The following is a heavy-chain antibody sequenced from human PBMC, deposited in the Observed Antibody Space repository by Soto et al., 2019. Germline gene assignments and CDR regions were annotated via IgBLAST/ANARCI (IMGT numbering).Heavy chain of an antibody. CDR2: IYYSGSS. CDR1: GGSISSGGYY. V-gene: IGHV4-31*03. CDR3: AGAPGDYGGNSGVYFDY. Sequence: QVQLQESGPGLVKPSQTLSLTCTVSGGSISSGGYYWSWIRQHPGKGLEWIGYIYYSGSSCYNPSLKGRVTISVDTSKKQFCLKLSAVTVADTAVYYCAGAPGDYGGNSGVYFDYWGQGTLVTVSS. J-gene: IGHJ4*02. D-gene: IGHD4-17*01.